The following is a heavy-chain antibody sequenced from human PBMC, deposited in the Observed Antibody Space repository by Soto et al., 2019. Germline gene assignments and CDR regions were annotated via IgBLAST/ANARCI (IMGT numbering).Heavy chain of an antibody. CDR2: VYHTGNT. CDR1: GVSITPYY. Sequence: ETLSLTCTVSGVSITPYYWTWIRHPPGKGLEWIGYVYHTGNTYYNPSLKSRVTISLDTSKNQVSLRLKSVTAADTAVYYCAREQYKWKLWGQGTLVTVSS. CDR3: AREQYKWKL. D-gene: IGHD1-20*01. J-gene: IGHJ4*02. V-gene: IGHV4-59*01.